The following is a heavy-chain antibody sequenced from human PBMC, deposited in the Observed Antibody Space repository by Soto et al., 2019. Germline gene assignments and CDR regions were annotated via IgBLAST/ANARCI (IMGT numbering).Heavy chain of an antibody. CDR3: ARDLYSQQLSGDY. Sequence: ASVKVSCKASGYTFADYGISWVRQAPGRGLEWMGWSNPYDGNTNYAQKFQGRVTMTSDTSTSTAYMELRSLRYDDTALYYCARDLYSQQLSGDYWGQGTLVTVSS. J-gene: IGHJ4*02. D-gene: IGHD6-13*01. CDR2: SNPYDGNT. V-gene: IGHV1-18*04. CDR1: GYTFADYG.